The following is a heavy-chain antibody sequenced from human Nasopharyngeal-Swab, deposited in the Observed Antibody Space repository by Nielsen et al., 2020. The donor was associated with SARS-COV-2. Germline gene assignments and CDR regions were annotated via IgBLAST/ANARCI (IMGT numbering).Heavy chain of an antibody. J-gene: IGHJ4*02. V-gene: IGHV3-23*01. Sequence: GESLKISCAASGFNFAGFAMTWVRQAPGKGLEWVSTIGTSDDTYYTDSVKGRFAISRDNSKNKVYLQMDSLRPDDTALYYCAKTFLIAPRTYDYWGQATLVTVSS. CDR3: AKTFLIAPRTYDY. CDR1: GFNFAGFA. D-gene: IGHD2/OR15-2a*01. CDR2: IGTSDDT.